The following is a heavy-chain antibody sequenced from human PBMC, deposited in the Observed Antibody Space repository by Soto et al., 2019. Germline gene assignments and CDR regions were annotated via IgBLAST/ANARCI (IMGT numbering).Heavy chain of an antibody. Sequence: GGSLRLSCAASGFTFSNAWMSWVRQAPGKGLEWVGRIKSKTDGGTTDYAAPVKGRFTISRDDSKNTLYLQMNSLKTEDTAVYYCTTPDCSSTSCYPFNYYYMDVWGKGTTVTVSS. CDR1: GFTFSNAW. J-gene: IGHJ6*03. CDR2: IKSKTDGGTT. V-gene: IGHV3-15*01. D-gene: IGHD2-2*01. CDR3: TTPDCSSTSCYPFNYYYMDV.